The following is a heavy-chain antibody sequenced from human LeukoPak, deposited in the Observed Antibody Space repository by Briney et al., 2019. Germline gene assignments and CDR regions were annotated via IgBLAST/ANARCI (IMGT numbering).Heavy chain of an antibody. Sequence: AGESLKISCKGSGYSFTSYWIGWVRQMPGKGLEWMGITYPGDSDTRYSPSFQGQVTISADKSISTAYLHWSSLKASDTAMYYCARHSGYDYVGYYYYMDVWGKGTTVTISS. V-gene: IGHV5-51*01. CDR3: ARHSGYDYVGYYYYMDV. J-gene: IGHJ6*03. CDR2: TYPGDSDT. CDR1: GYSFTSYW. D-gene: IGHD5-12*01.